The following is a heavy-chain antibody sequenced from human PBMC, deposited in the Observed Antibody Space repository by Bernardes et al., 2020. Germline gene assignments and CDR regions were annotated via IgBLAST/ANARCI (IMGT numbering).Heavy chain of an antibody. CDR1: GFTFSSYW. CDR3: AREVAGEQWLVVAAFDI. J-gene: IGHJ3*02. V-gene: IGHV3-7*01. D-gene: IGHD6-19*01. CDR2: IKQDGSEK. Sequence: GGSLRLSCAASGFTFSSYWMSWVRQAPGKGLEWVANIKQDGSEKYYVDSVKGRFTISRDNAKNSLYLQMNSLRAEDTAVYYCAREVAGEQWLVVAAFDIWGQGTMVTVSS.